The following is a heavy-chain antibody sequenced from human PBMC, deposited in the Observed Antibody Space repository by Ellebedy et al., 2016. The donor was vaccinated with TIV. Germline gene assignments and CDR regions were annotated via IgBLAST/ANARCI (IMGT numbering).Heavy chain of an antibody. CDR2: IYYSGNT. J-gene: IGHJ3*02. Sequence: SETLSLTCTVSGGSISSYYWSWIRQPPGKVLEWIGYIYYSGNTNYNPSLKSRVTISVDTSKNQFSLKLSSLTAADTAEYYCERGTDTMVRGAGFEIWGQGTMVTVSS. CDR3: ERGTDTMVRGAGFEI. V-gene: IGHV4-59*01. D-gene: IGHD3-10*01. CDR1: GGSISSYY.